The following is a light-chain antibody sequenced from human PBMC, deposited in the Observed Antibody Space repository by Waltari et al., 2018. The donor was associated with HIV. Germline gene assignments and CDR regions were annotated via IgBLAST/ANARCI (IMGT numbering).Light chain of an antibody. Sequence: DIQMTQFPSALSASVGDRVTITCRAGQNIANYVNWYRQKVGEAPKPLVFAATTLHSGVPSRFSASGSGTDFTLTIASLEPEDFAMYFCQQSYSTPPYTFGQGTK. CDR1: QNIANY. CDR3: QQSYSTPPYT. CDR2: AAT. J-gene: IGKJ2*01. V-gene: IGKV1-39*01.